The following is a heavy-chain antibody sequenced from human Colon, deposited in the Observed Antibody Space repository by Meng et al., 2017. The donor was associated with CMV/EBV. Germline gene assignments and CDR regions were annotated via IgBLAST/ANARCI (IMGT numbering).Heavy chain of an antibody. Sequence: SAVTVSRMPSGGSFSSYAISWMRQVPGQGLEWVGVIIPILNIPSYAQRLQGRITLSADPATTTAYMDLSSLRSEDTAIYYCARGQYYYDASRFVFHYFDYWGQGTLVTVSS. J-gene: IGHJ4*02. CDR1: GGSFSSYA. D-gene: IGHD3-22*01. CDR2: IIPILNIP. V-gene: IGHV1-69*10. CDR3: ARGQYYYDASRFVFHYFDY.